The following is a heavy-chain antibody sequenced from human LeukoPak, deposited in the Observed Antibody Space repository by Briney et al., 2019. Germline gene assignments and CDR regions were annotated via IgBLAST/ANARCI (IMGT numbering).Heavy chain of an antibody. CDR2: INSDGSST. CDR3: ARSRGYSPRHFDY. J-gene: IGHJ4*02. CDR1: GFTFSSYW. V-gene: IGHV3-74*01. Sequence: GGSLRLSCAASGFTFSSYWMHWVRQAPGKGLVWVSRINSDGSSTSYADSVKGRFTISRDNAKNTLYLQMNSLRAEDTAVYYCARSRGYSPRHFDYWGQGTLVAVSS. D-gene: IGHD3-22*01.